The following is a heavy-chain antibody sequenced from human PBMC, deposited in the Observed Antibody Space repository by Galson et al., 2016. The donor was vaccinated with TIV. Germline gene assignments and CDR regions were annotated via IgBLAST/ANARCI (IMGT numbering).Heavy chain of an antibody. CDR3: ARDLGYDSRGYYPGY. J-gene: IGHJ4*02. CDR1: GFSVSSNY. CDR2: IYSGGST. D-gene: IGHD3-22*01. Sequence: SLRLSCAASGFSVSSNYMSWVRQAPGKGLEWVSVIYSGGSTHYADSVKGRFTISRDNSKKMLYLQMSSLRAEDTAVYYCARDLGYDSRGYYPGYWGQGTLVTVSS. V-gene: IGHV3-66*02.